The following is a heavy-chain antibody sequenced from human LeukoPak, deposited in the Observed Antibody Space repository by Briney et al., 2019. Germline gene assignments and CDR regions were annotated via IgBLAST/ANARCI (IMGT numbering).Heavy chain of an antibody. D-gene: IGHD6-6*01. CDR1: GGSISSGSYY. Sequence: SETLSLTCTVSGGSISSGSYYWSWIRQPAGKGLEWIGRIYTSGSTNYNPSLKSRVTISVDTSKNQFSLELSSVTAADTAVYYCARVDMRSSSLNDAFDIWGQGTMVTVSS. V-gene: IGHV4-61*02. CDR2: IYTSGST. J-gene: IGHJ3*02. CDR3: ARVDMRSSSLNDAFDI.